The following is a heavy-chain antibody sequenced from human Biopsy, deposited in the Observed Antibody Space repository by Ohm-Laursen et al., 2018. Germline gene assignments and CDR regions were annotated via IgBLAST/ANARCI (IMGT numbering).Heavy chain of an antibody. CDR1: GFPFSTYA. Sequence: GSLRLSCAASGFPFSTYALSWVRQTPGKGLEWVSSINGGGDGTFYADSVKGRFSISRGNSKNTLYLQMKSPRAEDTALYYCAKDLKWDGSADYFDFWGQGTLVTVSS. J-gene: IGHJ4*02. D-gene: IGHD1-26*01. CDR2: INGGGDGT. CDR3: AKDLKWDGSADYFDF. V-gene: IGHV3-23*01.